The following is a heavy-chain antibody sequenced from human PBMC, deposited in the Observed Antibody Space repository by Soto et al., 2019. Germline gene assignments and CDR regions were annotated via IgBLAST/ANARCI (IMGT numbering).Heavy chain of an antibody. D-gene: IGHD2-15*01. V-gene: IGHV4-31*03. Sequence: VQLQESGPGLVKPSQTLSLTCTVSDGSISSGDYYWSWISKHPGKGLEWIGYIYYSGSTYYNPSLKSRVTISVDTSKNQFSLKLSSVTAADTAVYYCARVGGINWFDPWGQGTLVTVSS. CDR2: IYYSGST. CDR1: DGSISSGDYY. CDR3: ARVGGINWFDP. J-gene: IGHJ5*02.